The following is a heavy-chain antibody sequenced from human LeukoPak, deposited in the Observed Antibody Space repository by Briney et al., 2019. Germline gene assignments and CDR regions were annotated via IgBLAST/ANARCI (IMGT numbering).Heavy chain of an antibody. D-gene: IGHD6-13*01. CDR3: ARLGSSSWYVYYYYYMDV. V-gene: IGHV5-51*01. CDR1: GYSFTSYW. CDR2: SYPGDSDT. Sequence: GESLKISGKGSGYSFTSYWIGWVRHVPGKGREWLGISYPGDSDTSYSTSFQGQDTISADKSSSTAYLQWSSLKASHTAMYYCARLGSSSWYVYYYYYMDVWGKGTTATVSS. J-gene: IGHJ6*03.